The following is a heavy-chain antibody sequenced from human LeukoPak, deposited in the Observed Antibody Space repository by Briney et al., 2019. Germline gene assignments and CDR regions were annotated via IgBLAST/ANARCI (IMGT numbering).Heavy chain of an antibody. Sequence: SESLSLTCAVSGGSISSYYWSWIRQPPGKGLEWIGFIYYSGSTTYNPSLESRVTISVDMSKKQFSLKLRSVTGADTAVYYCARPQRGYYTNDGFDIWGQGTMVTVSS. V-gene: IGHV4-59*01. CDR2: IYYSGST. D-gene: IGHD3-3*01. J-gene: IGHJ3*02. CDR3: ARPQRGYYTNDGFDI. CDR1: GGSISSYY.